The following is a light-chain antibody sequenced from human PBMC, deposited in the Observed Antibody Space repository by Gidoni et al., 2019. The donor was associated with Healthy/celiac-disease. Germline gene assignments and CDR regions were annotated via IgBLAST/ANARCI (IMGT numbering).Light chain of an antibody. CDR2: GAS. J-gene: IGKJ1*01. Sequence: EIVMTQSPATLSVSPGERATLSCRASQSVSSNLAWYQQKPGQAPRLLIYGASTRATGIPARFSGSGSGTEFTLTISSLQSEDFAVYYCQQYNNWGTFGQXTKVEIK. CDR1: QSVSSN. CDR3: QQYNNWGT. V-gene: IGKV3-15*01.